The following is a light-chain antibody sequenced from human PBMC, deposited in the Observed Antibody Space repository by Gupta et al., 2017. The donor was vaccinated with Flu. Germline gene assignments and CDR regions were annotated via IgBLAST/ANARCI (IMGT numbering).Light chain of an antibody. CDR2: DVS. CDR1: QSVSGY. V-gene: IGKV1-39*01. Sequence: QMTQSPSYLSASVGDRVSIPCRASQSVSGYVNWYQQRPGEAPKLLISDVSNLQSGVPSTFRGSGSVTDFTLTISNLQAEDSATYYCQQGFGVPRTFGGGTKVDIK. CDR3: QQGFGVPRT. J-gene: IGKJ4*01.